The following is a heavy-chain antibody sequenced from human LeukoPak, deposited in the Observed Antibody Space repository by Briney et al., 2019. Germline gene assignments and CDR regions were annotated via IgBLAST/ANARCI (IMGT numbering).Heavy chain of an antibody. J-gene: IGHJ3*02. Sequence: SETLSLTCAVYGGSFSGYYWSWIRQPPGKGLEWIGEINHSGSTNYNPSLKSRVTISVDTSENQFSLKLSSVTAADTAVYYCARGQTMINAFDIWGQGTMVTVSS. D-gene: IGHD3-16*01. V-gene: IGHV4-34*01. CDR1: GGSFSGYY. CDR3: ARGQTMINAFDI. CDR2: INHSGST.